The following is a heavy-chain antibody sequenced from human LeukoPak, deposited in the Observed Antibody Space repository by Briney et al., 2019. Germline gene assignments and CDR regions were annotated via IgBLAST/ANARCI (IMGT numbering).Heavy chain of an antibody. D-gene: IGHD3-22*01. Sequence: GGSLRLSCAGSGFIFSSYGMHWVRQAPGEGLVWVSRISSDASSTNYADSVKGRFTISRDNAENTLFLQMNSLTAEDTAVYYCARARGYYYDSFDYWGQGTLVTISS. CDR2: ISSDASST. CDR3: ARARGYYYDSFDY. J-gene: IGHJ4*02. CDR1: GFIFSSYG. V-gene: IGHV3-74*01.